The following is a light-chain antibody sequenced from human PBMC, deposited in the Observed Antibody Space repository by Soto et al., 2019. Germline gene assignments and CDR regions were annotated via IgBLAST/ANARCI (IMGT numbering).Light chain of an antibody. CDR2: GAS. CDR3: QQYGTSLWK. J-gene: IGKJ1*01. CDR1: QSVSSTS. V-gene: IGKV3-20*01. Sequence: EIVLTPSPGTLSLSPVEIATLSCRASQSVSSTSLAWYQQKPGQAPRLLIYGASTRATGIPDRFSGSGSGTDFTLTISRVEPEDFALYYCQQYGTSLWKCGQGTKVDIK.